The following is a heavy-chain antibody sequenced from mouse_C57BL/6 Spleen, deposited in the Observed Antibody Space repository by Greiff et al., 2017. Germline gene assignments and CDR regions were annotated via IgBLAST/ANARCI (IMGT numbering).Heavy chain of an antibody. CDR3: ARGGGYGNPFDV. D-gene: IGHD2-1*01. Sequence: EVKLVESGPGLLKPSQSLSLTCSVTGYSITTGYYWNWIRQFPGNKLEWMGYISYDGSNNYNPSLKNRISITRDTSKNQFFLKLNSVTTEDTATYYCARGGGYGNPFDVWGTGTTVTVSS. CDR2: ISYDGSN. V-gene: IGHV3-6*01. J-gene: IGHJ1*03. CDR1: GYSITTGYY.